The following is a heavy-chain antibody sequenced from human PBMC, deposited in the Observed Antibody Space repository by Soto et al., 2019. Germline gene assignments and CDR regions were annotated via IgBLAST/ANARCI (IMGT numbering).Heavy chain of an antibody. CDR2: IYTSGST. J-gene: IGHJ4*02. V-gene: IGHV4-4*07. D-gene: IGHD3-22*01. CDR1: GGSISSYY. CDR3: ARDMYYYDSSGYPPTFDY. Sequence: SETLSLTCTVSGGSISSYYWSWIRQPAGKGLEWIGRIYTSGSTNYNPSLKSRVTMSVDTSKNQFSLKLSSVTAADTAVYYCARDMYYYDSSGYPPTFDYWGQGTLVTAPQ.